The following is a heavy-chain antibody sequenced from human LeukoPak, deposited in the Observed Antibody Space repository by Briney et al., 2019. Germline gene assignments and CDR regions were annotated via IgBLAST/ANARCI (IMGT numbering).Heavy chain of an antibody. V-gene: IGHV1-18*01. Sequence: ASVKVSCKASGYTFSNYVLTWVRQAPGQGLKWMGRISTFTGDSKYAQKFQDRVTMTTDTSTSTAYMELRNLNSGDTAVYYCARTMTTMTTHGELDFWGQGTPVTVSS. J-gene: IGHJ4*02. CDR1: GYTFSNYV. CDR3: ARTMTTMTTHGELDF. CDR2: ISTFTGDS. D-gene: IGHD4-17*01.